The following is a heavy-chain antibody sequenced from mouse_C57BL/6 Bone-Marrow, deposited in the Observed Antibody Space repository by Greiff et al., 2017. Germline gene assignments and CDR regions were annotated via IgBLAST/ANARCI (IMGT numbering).Heavy chain of an antibody. CDR1: GYTFTDYY. Sequence: EVQLQQSGPELVKPGASVKISCKASGYTFTDYYMNWVKQSHGKSLEWIGDINPNNGGTSYNQKFKGKATLTVDKSSSTAYMELRSLTSEDSAVYYCARPDPYYAMDYWGQGTSVTVSS. V-gene: IGHV1-26*01. CDR2: INPNNGGT. CDR3: ARPDPYYAMDY. J-gene: IGHJ4*01.